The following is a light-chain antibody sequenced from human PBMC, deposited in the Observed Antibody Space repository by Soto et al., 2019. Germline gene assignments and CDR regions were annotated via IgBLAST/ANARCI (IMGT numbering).Light chain of an antibody. CDR2: DNN. CDR1: SSNIGAGYD. Sequence: QSVLTQPPSVSGAPGQRVTISCTGSSSNIGAGYDVHWYQQLPGTAPKLLIHDNNNRPSGVPDRFSGSKSGTSASLAITGLQAEDEADYYCQSYDSRLSGSVFGGGTQLTVL. J-gene: IGLJ7*01. V-gene: IGLV1-40*01. CDR3: QSYDSRLSGSV.